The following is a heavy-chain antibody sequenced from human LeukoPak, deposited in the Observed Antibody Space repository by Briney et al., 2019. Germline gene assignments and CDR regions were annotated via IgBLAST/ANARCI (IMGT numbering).Heavy chain of an antibody. CDR2: INPNSGGT. CDR3: ARDLFDYYYDSSGYLNY. CDR1: GYTFTGYY. D-gene: IGHD3-22*01. Sequence: ASVKVSFKASGYTFTGYYMHWVRQAPGQGLEWMGRINPNSGGTNYAQKFQGRVTMTRDTSISTAYMELSRLRSDDTAVYYCARDLFDYYYDSSGYLNYWGQGTLVTVSS. J-gene: IGHJ4*02. V-gene: IGHV1-2*06.